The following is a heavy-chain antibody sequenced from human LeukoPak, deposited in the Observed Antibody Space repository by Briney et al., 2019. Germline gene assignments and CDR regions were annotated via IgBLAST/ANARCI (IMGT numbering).Heavy chain of an antibody. CDR3: ARAFQELPQLYYYYYMDV. CDR1: GFTFSSYE. V-gene: IGHV3-48*03. J-gene: IGHJ6*03. Sequence: PGXSLSLSCAASGFTFSSYEMNWVRQAPGKGLEWVSYISSSGSTKYYADSVKGRFTISRDNDKNSLYLQTNSLRAEDTAVYYCARAFQELPQLYYYYYMDVWGKGTTVTVSS. D-gene: IGHD6-13*01. CDR2: ISSSGSTK.